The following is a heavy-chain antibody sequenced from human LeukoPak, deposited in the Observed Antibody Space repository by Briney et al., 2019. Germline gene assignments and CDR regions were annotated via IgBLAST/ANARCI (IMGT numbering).Heavy chain of an antibody. CDR2: IYYSGST. J-gene: IGHJ6*02. CDR1: GGSISSYY. Sequence: SETLSLTCTVSGGSISSYYWSWIRQPPGKGLEWIGYIYYSGSTNYNPSLKGRVTISVDTSKNQFSLKLSSVTAADTAVYYCARDRGGSSWYQGDYYYYGMDVWGQGTTVTISS. D-gene: IGHD6-13*01. CDR3: ARDRGGSSWYQGDYYYYGMDV. V-gene: IGHV4-59*01.